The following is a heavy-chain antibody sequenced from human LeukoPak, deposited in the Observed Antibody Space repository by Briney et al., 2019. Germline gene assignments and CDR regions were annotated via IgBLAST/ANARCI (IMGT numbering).Heavy chain of an antibody. CDR2: IHTDGSST. J-gene: IGHJ4*02. CDR1: GFTFSNYW. CDR3: ALTGDGYNPFDY. D-gene: IGHD5-24*01. Sequence: GSLRLSCAASGFTFSNYWMHWVRQAPGKGLVWVSRIHTDGSSTSYADSVKGRFTISRDNAKNTLYLQMNSLRAEDTAVYYCALTGDGYNPFDYWGQGTLVTVSS. V-gene: IGHV3-74*01.